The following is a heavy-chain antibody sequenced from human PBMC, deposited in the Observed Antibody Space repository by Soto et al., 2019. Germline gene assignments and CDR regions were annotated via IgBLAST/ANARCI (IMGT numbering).Heavy chain of an antibody. D-gene: IGHD4-17*01. J-gene: IGHJ4*02. CDR2: ISSSSTI. V-gene: IGHV3-48*01. CDR3: AREDYGVAYFDY. Sequence: EVQLVESGGGLVQPGGSLRLSCAASGFTFSSYSMNWVRQAPGKGLEWVSYISSSSTIYYADSVKGRFTISRDNAKNSLYLQMNSLRAEDTAVYYCAREDYGVAYFDYWGQGTLVTVSS. CDR1: GFTFSSYS.